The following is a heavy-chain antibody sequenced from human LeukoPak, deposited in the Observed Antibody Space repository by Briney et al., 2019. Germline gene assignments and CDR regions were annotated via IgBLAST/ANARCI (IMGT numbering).Heavy chain of an antibody. CDR1: GGSISTTNYY. Sequence: PSETLSLTCTVSGGSISTTNYYWGWIRQPPGRDLEWIGSIYSSGNTYYNPPLESRVTISVDASKNQLSLKLTSATAADTSVYYCARHSGLRSPFDPWGQGTLVTVSS. CDR3: ARHSGLRSPFDP. D-gene: IGHD3-3*01. V-gene: IGHV4-39*01. CDR2: IYSSGNT. J-gene: IGHJ5*02.